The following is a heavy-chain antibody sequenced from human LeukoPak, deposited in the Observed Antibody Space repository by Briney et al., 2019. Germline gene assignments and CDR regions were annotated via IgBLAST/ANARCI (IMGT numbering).Heavy chain of an antibody. Sequence: SETLSLTCTVSGGSINSYYWSWIRQPPGKGLEWIGDIYNSGSTNYNPSLKSRVTLSVDTSKNQFSLKMTSVTAADTAVYYCARGGDFSASPTLYWGQGTLVTVSS. CDR1: GGSINSYY. CDR3: ARGGDFSASPTLY. V-gene: IGHV4-59*01. D-gene: IGHD3-10*01. J-gene: IGHJ4*02. CDR2: IYNSGST.